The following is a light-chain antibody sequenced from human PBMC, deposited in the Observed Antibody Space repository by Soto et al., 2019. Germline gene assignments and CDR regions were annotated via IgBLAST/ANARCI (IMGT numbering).Light chain of an antibody. CDR3: QHRRSWIFT. V-gene: IGKV3-11*01. Sequence: EVVLTQSPATLSLSPGEGATLSCRASQSVSNSLAWYQQGPGQAPRLLIYDASSRATGIPTRFSGSGSGTDFTLSITSLELSDFSVDYLQHRRSWIFTFGPGSIVDIK. CDR2: DAS. J-gene: IGKJ3*01. CDR1: QSVSNS.